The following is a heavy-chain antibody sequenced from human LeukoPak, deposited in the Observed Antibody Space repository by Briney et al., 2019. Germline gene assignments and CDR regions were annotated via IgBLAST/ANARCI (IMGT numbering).Heavy chain of an antibody. Sequence: LSLTCTVSGGSISSSSYYWGWIRQPPGKGLEWVSYISSSSTYTKFADSVKGRFTISRDNAKNSLYLQMNSLRAEDTAVYYCARGSLSSSWPFDYWGQGTLVTVSS. CDR3: ARGSLSSSWPFDY. V-gene: IGHV3-11*06. D-gene: IGHD6-13*01. J-gene: IGHJ4*02. CDR2: ISSSSTYT. CDR1: GGSISSSSYY.